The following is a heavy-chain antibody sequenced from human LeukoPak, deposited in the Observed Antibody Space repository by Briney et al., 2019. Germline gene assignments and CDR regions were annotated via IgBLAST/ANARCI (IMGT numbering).Heavy chain of an antibody. D-gene: IGHD1-1*01. CDR2: ISSSSSTI. CDR3: ARGDDGRSLDY. J-gene: IGHJ4*02. V-gene: IGHV3-48*01. CDR1: GFTFSSYS. Sequence: GGSLRLSCAASGFTFSSYSMNWVRQAPGKGLEWVSYISSSSSTIYYADSVKGRFTISRDNAKNSLYLQMNSLRVEDSALYYCARGDDGRSLDYWGQGTRVTVSS.